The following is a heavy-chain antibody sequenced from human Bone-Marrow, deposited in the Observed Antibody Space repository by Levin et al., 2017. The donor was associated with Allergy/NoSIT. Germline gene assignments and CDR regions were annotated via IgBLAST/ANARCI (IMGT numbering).Heavy chain of an antibody. Sequence: GGSLRLSCSASGFTFREYAIHWVRQVPGKGLEWVSGINFNSGTIGYVESVKCRFTISRDNAKNSLHVQIQDLRAEDTAVYYYVKGAGMRTTGWYFDYWGQGALVTVSS. CDR2: INFNSGTI. J-gene: IGHJ4*02. CDR3: VKGAGMRTTGWYFDY. CDR1: GFTFREYA. V-gene: IGHV3-9*01. D-gene: IGHD2/OR15-2a*01.